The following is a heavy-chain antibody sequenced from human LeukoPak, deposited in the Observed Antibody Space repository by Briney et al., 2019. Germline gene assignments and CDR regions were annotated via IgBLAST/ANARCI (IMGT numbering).Heavy chain of an antibody. J-gene: IGHJ4*02. CDR3: AADSGYDWDY. CDR1: GFTFTSSA. D-gene: IGHD5-12*01. V-gene: IGHV1-58*01. CDR2: IVVGSGNT. Sequence: SVKVSCKASGFTFTSSAAQWVRQARGQRLEWIGWIVVGSGNTNYAQKFQERVTITRDMSTSTAYMELSSLRSEDTAVYYCAADSGYDWDYWGQGTLVTVSS.